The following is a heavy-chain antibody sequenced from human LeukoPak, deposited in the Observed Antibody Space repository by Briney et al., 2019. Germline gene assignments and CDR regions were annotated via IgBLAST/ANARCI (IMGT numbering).Heavy chain of an antibody. Sequence: GGSLRLSCAASGFTFDDYGMSWVRQAPGKGLEWVSGINWNGGSTGYADSVKGRFTISRDNAKNSLYLQMNSLRAEDTALYHCARGAEGDYVWGSYGHWGQGTLVTVYS. CDR2: INWNGGST. CDR3: ARGAEGDYVWGSYGH. V-gene: IGHV3-20*01. D-gene: IGHD3-16*01. J-gene: IGHJ4*02. CDR1: GFTFDDYG.